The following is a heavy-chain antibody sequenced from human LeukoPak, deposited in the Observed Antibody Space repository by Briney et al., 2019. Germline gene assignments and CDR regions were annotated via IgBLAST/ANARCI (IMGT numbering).Heavy chain of an antibody. CDR2: ITGSGDST. D-gene: IGHD3-22*01. V-gene: IGHV3-23*01. Sequence: GGSLRLSCAASGFIFSTYAMSWVRQAPGKGLEWVSAITGSGDSTYYADSVKGRFTISRDNAKNSLYQQMNSLRAEDTAVYYCARGSTYYDSSGQVPFDYWGQGTLVTVSS. CDR1: GFIFSTYA. CDR3: ARGSTYYDSSGQVPFDY. J-gene: IGHJ4*02.